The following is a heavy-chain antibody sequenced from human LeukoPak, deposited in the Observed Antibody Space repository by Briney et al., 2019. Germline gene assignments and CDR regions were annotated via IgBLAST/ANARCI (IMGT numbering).Heavy chain of an antibody. CDR3: AKDGVWGSFAYYFDY. CDR1: GFTFSNYV. Sequence: PGGSLRLSCAASGFTFSNYVVSWVRQAPGKELEWVSAISGSGGTTYYADSVKGRFTISRDNSKNTLSLQVDSLRAEDTAVYYCAKDGVWGSFAYYFDYWGQGTLVSVSS. J-gene: IGHJ4*02. D-gene: IGHD3-16*01. CDR2: ISGSGGTT. V-gene: IGHV3-23*01.